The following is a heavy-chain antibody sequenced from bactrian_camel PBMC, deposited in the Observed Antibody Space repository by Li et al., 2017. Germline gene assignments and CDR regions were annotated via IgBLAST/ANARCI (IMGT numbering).Heavy chain of an antibody. CDR2: IARDGAT. V-gene: IGHV3S53*01. CDR1: TYGYSEEF. D-gene: IGHD3*01. J-gene: IGHJ4*01. CDR3: AAEYGYCTGGYRHT. Sequence: HVQLVESGGGSVQAGGSLTLSCAASTYGYSEEFMGWFRQAPGKAREGVAAIARDGATMYADSVKGRFTFSKDNNKNSLYLRMDSLKPEDTAMYYCAAEYGYCTGGYRHTWGQGTQVTV.